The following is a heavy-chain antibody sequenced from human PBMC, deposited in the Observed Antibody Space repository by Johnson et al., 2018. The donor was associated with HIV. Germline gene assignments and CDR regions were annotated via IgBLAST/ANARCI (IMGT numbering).Heavy chain of an antibody. CDR3: ARGKDMAGTGAFDI. D-gene: IGHD6-19*01. CDR1: GFTFSNFV. J-gene: IGHJ3*02. V-gene: IGHV3-30-3*01. CDR2: MSFDGTNK. Sequence: QVQLVESGGGVVQPARSLRLSCTASGFTFSNFVMHWVRQAPGKGLEWVAAMSFDGTNKYYADSVKGRFTISRDNSKTTLYLQMNSLRAGDTAVYFCARGKDMAGTGAFDIWGQGTMVTVSS.